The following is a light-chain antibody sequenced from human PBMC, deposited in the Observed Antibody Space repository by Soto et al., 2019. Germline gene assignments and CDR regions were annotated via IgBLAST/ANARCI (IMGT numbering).Light chain of an antibody. CDR3: LLSYSGARVV. CDR1: TGSVTSGHY. V-gene: IGLV7-46*01. J-gene: IGLJ2*01. CDR2: DTS. Sequence: QAVVTQEPSLPVSPGGTVTLTCGSRTGSVTSGHYPYWFQQKPGQAPRTLIYDTSNKHSWTPARFSGSLLGGKAALTLSGAQPEDEAEYYCLLSYSGARVVFGGGTQLTVL.